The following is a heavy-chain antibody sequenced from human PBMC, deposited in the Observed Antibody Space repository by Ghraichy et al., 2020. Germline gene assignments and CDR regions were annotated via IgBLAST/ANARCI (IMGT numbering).Heavy chain of an antibody. CDR3: AGIEGSDESFDF. J-gene: IGHJ4*02. CDR1: GYTFTSFF. V-gene: IGHV1-2*02. Sequence: ASVKVSCRTSGYTFTSFFMHWVRQAPGQGLEWMGWINPKSGGTNYEPRFQGRVTMTSDTAINTVFLELRGLRSNDTAMYYCAGIEGSDESFDFWGQGTLVTVSS. CDR2: INPKSGGT.